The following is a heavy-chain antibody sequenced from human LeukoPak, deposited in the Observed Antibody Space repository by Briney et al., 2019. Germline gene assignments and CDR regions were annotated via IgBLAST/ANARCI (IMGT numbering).Heavy chain of an antibody. Sequence: PSETLSLTCAVYGGSFSGYYWSWIRQPPGKGLEWIGEINHSGSTNYNPSLKSRVTISVDTSKNQFSLKLSSVTAADTAVYYCARGGLAFRYSSSWRGNWFVPWGQGTLVTVSS. V-gene: IGHV4-34*01. D-gene: IGHD6-13*01. CDR1: GGSFSGYY. CDR2: INHSGST. J-gene: IGHJ5*02. CDR3: ARGGLAFRYSSSWRGNWFVP.